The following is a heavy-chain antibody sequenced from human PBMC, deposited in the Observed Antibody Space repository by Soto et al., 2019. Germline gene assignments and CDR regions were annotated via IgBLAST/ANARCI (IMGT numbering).Heavy chain of an antibody. CDR3: AREKISSNYYDSSGSDGFDY. D-gene: IGHD3-22*01. CDR1: GGSISSGGYS. Sequence: SETLSLTCAVSGGSISSGGYSWSWIRQPPGKGLEWIGYMYHSGRTYYNPSLKTRLTISVDRSKNQFSLKLISLTAADTAVYYCAREKISSNYYDSSGSDGFDYWGQGTLVTVSS. J-gene: IGHJ4*02. V-gene: IGHV4-30-2*01. CDR2: MYHSGRT.